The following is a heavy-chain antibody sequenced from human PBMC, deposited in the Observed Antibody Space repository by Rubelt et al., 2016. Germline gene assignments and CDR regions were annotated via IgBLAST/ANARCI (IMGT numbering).Heavy chain of an antibody. CDR1: GDSISRRDFY. D-gene: IGHD3-22*01. J-gene: IGHJ4*02. V-gene: IGHV4-39*01. CDR3: ARPAGPSYYYYFDY. Sequence: QLQLQESGPGLVKPSETLSVTCTVSGDSISRRDFYWGWIRQPPGKGLEWIGTIYYSGRTYYNPSLRSRVAISVDASKNQFSRRLNSGTAADSAVYYWARPAGPSYYYYFDYWGQGILVTVSS. CDR2: IYYSGRT.